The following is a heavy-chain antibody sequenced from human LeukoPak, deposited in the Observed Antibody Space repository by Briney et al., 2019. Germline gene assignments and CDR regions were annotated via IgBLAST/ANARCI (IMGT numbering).Heavy chain of an antibody. D-gene: IGHD2-15*01. CDR3: ARAGAVVDNWFDP. CDR2: INPNRAVT. V-gene: IGHV1-2*02. Sequence: ASVKVSCKASGYTFTSYYIHWVRQAPGQGPEWMGWINPNRAVTNYAQKFQGRVTMTSDTSITTAYMELGSLRSDDTAVYYCARAGAVVDNWFDPWGQGTLVTVSS. CDR1: GYTFTSYY. J-gene: IGHJ5*02.